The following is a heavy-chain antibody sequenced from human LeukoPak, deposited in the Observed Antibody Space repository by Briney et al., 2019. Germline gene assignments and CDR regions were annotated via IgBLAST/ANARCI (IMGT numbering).Heavy chain of an antibody. J-gene: IGHJ4*02. CDR1: GFTFSSYD. CDR2: VSSGNSAM. Sequence: GGSLRLSCAVSGFTFSSYDMNWVRQAPGKGLEWVSYVSSGNSAMYYADSVRGRFTISRDNAKNSVYLQTNSLRVEDTAVYYCARNSGSNPFDYWGQGTLVTVSS. D-gene: IGHD1-26*01. V-gene: IGHV3-48*04. CDR3: ARNSGSNPFDY.